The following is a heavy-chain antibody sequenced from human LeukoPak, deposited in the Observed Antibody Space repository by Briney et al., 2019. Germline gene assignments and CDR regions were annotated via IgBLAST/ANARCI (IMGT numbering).Heavy chain of an antibody. J-gene: IGHJ6*02. D-gene: IGHD2-15*01. V-gene: IGHV3-48*01. CDR2: VSSSTTIR. Sequence: SGGSLRLSCEASGFSFSSYSMNWVRQAPGKGLEWVSYVSSSTTIRDYADSVKGRFTISREDAKNSFYLQMNSLRVGGTAVYYCARGDCSGGSCSSMDVWGQGTTVTVSS. CDR3: ARGDCSGGSCSSMDV. CDR1: GFSFSSYS.